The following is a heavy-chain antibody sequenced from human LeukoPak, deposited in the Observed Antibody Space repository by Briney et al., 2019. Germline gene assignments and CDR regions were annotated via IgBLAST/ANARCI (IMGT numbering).Heavy chain of an antibody. Sequence: GGSLRLSCAASGFIFSSYAVSWVRQAPGRGLECVSTISDTGGRTYYADSVKGRFTISRDNSRNTLYLQMNSLRAEDTAIYYCAKGTMYYDILDYWGQGTLVTVSS. CDR1: GFIFSSYA. V-gene: IGHV3-23*01. D-gene: IGHD3-9*01. CDR2: ISDTGGRT. J-gene: IGHJ4*02. CDR3: AKGTMYYDILDY.